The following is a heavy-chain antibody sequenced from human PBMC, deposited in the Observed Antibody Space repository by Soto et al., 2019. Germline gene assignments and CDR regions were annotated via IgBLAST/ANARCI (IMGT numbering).Heavy chain of an antibody. CDR1: GYTFTAYY. CDR3: ATAYYYDGSGHPESDAFDI. J-gene: IGHJ3*02. Sequence: ASVKVSCKSSGYTFTAYYVHWVRQAPGQGLEWMGWINPNSGGTNNAQKFQGRVTMTRDTSISTAYMELSRLRSDDTAVYYCATAYYYDGSGHPESDAFDIWGHGTMVTVSS. CDR2: INPNSGGT. D-gene: IGHD3-22*01. V-gene: IGHV1-2*02.